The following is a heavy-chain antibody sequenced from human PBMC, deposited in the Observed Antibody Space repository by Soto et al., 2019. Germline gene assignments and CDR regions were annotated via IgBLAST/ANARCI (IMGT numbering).Heavy chain of an antibody. D-gene: IGHD5-18*01. CDR1: GGTFSSYA. J-gene: IGHJ3*02. CDR3: ASDLRGYSYGSRAFDI. Sequence: SVKVSCKASGGTFSSYAISWVRQAPGQGLEWMGGIIPIFGTANYAQKFQGRVTITADESTSTAYMELSSLRSEDTAVYYCASDLRGYSYGSRAFDIWGQGTMVTVSS. V-gene: IGHV1-69*13. CDR2: IIPIFGTA.